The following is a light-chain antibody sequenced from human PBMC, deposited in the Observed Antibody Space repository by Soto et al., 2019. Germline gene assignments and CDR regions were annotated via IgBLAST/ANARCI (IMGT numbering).Light chain of an antibody. J-gene: IGLJ2*01. V-gene: IGLV2-11*01. CDR2: DVN. CDR1: RRDLGAYNY. CDR3: CSFAGSYTV. Sequence: QSALIQPRSVSGSAGQSVTISCTGARRDLGAYNYVSWYQQHPGKAPKLMIYDVNMRPSGVPDRFSGSKSGNTASLTISGLQAEDKADYYCCSFAGSYTVFGGGTKLTV.